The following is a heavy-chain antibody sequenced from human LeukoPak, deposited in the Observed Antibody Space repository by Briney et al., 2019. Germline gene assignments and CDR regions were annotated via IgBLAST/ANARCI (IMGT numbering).Heavy chain of an antibody. CDR3: ATSGGRPVLQGDY. J-gene: IGHJ4*02. Sequence: GASVKVSCKASGYTFASHYIHWVRQAPGQGLEWMGIINPSGGSTSYAQMFQGRVTMTRDTSTSTVYMELSSLRSEDTAVYYCATSGGRPVLQGDYWGQGTLVTVSS. CDR2: INPSGGST. V-gene: IGHV1-46*01. CDR1: GYTFASHY. D-gene: IGHD2/OR15-2a*01.